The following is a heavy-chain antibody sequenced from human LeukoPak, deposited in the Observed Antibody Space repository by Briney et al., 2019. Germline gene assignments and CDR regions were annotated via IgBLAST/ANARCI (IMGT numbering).Heavy chain of an antibody. J-gene: IGHJ4*02. CDR2: IIPIFGTA. CDR3: ARDYYDSSGYLY. CDR1: GGTFSSYA. V-gene: IGHV1-69*01. D-gene: IGHD3-22*01. Sequence: VASVTVSCKASGGTFSSYAISWVRQAPGQGLEWMGGIIPIFGTANYAQKFQGRVTITADESTSTAYMELRSLRSDDTAVYYCARDYYDSSGYLYWGQGTLVTVSS.